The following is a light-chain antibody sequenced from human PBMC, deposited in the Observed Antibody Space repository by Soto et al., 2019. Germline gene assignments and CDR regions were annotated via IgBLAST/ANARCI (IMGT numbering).Light chain of an antibody. V-gene: IGKV3-20*01. CDR3: QQYGSSPIN. CDR2: GAS. CDR1: PSVTISY. Sequence: EIVLTQSPGTLSLSRGERATLSXRASPSVTISYLAWYQQKPXHAPXLXXYGASSMATGIPDRFSGSGSGTDFTLTIRRLEPADLAVYYCQQYGSSPINFGQGNDWRL. J-gene: IGKJ5*01.